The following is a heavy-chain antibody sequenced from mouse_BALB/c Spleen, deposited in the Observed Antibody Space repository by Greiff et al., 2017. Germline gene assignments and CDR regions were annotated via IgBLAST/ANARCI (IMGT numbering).Heavy chain of an antibody. CDR3: ARSYDGSSYSYYFDY. CDR2: ISTYYGDA. D-gene: IGHD1-1*01. J-gene: IGHJ2*01. V-gene: IGHV1S137*01. Sequence: QVQLQQSGAELVRPGVSVKISCQGSGYTFTDYAMHWVKQSHAKSLEWIGVISTYYGDASYNQKFKGKATMTVDKSSSTAYMELARLTSEDSAIYYCARSYDGSSYSYYFDYWGQGTTLTVSS. CDR1: GYTFTDYA.